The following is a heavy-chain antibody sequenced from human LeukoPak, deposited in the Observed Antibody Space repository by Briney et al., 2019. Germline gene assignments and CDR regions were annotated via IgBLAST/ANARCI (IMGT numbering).Heavy chain of an antibody. J-gene: IGHJ6*04. Sequence: PSETLSLTCTVSGGSVSSGSYYWSWIRQPPGKGLEWIGYIYYSGSTNYNPSLKSRVTISVDTSKNQFSLKMRCVSAADTAVYYCSGQVSYYYGMDVWGKGTTVTVSS. CDR1: GGSVSSGSYY. CDR3: SGQVSYYYGMDV. V-gene: IGHV4-61*01. CDR2: IYYSGST.